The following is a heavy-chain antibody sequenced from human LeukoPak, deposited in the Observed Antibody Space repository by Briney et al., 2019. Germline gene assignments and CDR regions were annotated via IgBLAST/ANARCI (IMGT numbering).Heavy chain of an antibody. CDR2: IYYSGST. V-gene: IGHV4-59*01. J-gene: IGHJ4*02. D-gene: IGHD4-17*01. Sequence: SETLSLTCTVSGGSISSYYWSWIWQPPGKGLEWIGYIYYSGSTNYNPSLKSRVTISVDTSKNQFSLKLSSVTAADTAVYYCARLRRWPPHKRKWDLFDYWGQGTLVTVSS. CDR3: ARLRRWPPHKRKWDLFDY. CDR1: GGSISSYY.